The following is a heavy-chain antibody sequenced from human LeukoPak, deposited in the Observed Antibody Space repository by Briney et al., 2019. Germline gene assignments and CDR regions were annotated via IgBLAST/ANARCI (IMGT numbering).Heavy chain of an antibody. CDR3: TTEGLNAFAV. Sequence: GGSLRLSCSASGFTFSTSAMHWVRQAPGKGLEYVSAISSNGGSTYYADSVKGRFTISRDNSKNTLHLQMSSLRAEDTAVYYCTTEGLNAFAVWGQGTMVTVSS. CDR1: GFTFSTSA. V-gene: IGHV3-64D*09. CDR2: ISSNGGST. J-gene: IGHJ3*01. D-gene: IGHD1-14*01.